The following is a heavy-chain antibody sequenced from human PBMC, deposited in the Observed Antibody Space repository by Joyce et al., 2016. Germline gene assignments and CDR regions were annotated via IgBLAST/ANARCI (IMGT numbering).Heavy chain of an antibody. V-gene: IGHV3-23*01. Sequence: EVQLLESGGGLVQPGGSLRLSCEASGFIFSTCAMRWVRQAPGKGLEWVLAIRSRGGGTDNADTVKCRFTISRDNSKNTLYLQMESLRVDDTAGYYCAKDFSTAKVRFDHWGQGALVTVSS. D-gene: IGHD5-18*01. CDR2: IRSRGGGT. J-gene: IGHJ4*02. CDR3: AKDFSTAKVRFDH. CDR1: GFIFSTCA.